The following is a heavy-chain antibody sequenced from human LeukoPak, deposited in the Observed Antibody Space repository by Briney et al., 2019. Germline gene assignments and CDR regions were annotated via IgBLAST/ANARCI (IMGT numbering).Heavy chain of an antibody. V-gene: IGHV3-9*01. Sequence: PGRSLRLSCAASGFMFDDYGMHWVRQSPGKGLEWVSGVSWKGRSIGYADSVKGRFTISRDNAKNSLYLQMNSLRAEDTAVYYCARENDYGDYYMDVWGKGTTVTVSS. CDR3: ARENDYGDYYMDV. CDR2: VSWKGRSI. CDR1: GFMFDDYG. J-gene: IGHJ6*03. D-gene: IGHD4-17*01.